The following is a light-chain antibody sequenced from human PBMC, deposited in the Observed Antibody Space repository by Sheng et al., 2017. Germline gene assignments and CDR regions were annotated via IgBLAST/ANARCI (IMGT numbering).Light chain of an antibody. Sequence: QLVLTQSPSASASLGASVKLTCTLSSGHSSYVIAWHQQQPEKGPRYLMKVNSDGSHKKGDGIPDRFSGSSSGAERYLTISSLQSEDEADYYCQTWGTGIRVFGGGTRLTVL. V-gene: IGLV4-69*01. CDR2: VNSDGSH. CDR3: QTWGTGIRV. CDR1: SGHSSYV. J-gene: IGLJ3*02.